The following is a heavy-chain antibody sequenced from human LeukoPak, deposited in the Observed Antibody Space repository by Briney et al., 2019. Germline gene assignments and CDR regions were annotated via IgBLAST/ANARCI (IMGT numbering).Heavy chain of an antibody. J-gene: IGHJ6*03. V-gene: IGHV4-34*01. CDR3: ARQGITMVRGVIINYYYYYMDV. CDR2: INHSGST. D-gene: IGHD3-10*01. CDR1: GGSFSGYY. Sequence: SETLSLTCAVYGGSFSGYYWSRIRQPPGKGLEWIGEINHSGSTNYNPSLKSRVTISVDTSKNQFSLKLSSVTAADTAVYYCARQGITMVRGVIINYYYYYMDVWGKGTTVTISS.